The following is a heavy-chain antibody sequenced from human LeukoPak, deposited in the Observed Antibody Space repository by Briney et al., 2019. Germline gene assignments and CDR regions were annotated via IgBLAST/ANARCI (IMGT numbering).Heavy chain of an antibody. CDR2: ISAYNGNT. D-gene: IGHD3-22*01. CDR1: GYTFTSYG. V-gene: IGHV1-18*01. Sequence: ASVSVSCKASGYTFTSYGISWVRQAPGQGLEWMGWISAYNGNTNYAQKLQGRVTITTDTSTSTAYIELRSLRSDDTAVYYCAIGSKPYYYDSSGLGDFDYWGQGTLVTVSS. J-gene: IGHJ4*02. CDR3: AIGSKPYYYDSSGLGDFDY.